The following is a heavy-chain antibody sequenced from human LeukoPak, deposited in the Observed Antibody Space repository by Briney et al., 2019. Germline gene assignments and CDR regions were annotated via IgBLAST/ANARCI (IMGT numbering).Heavy chain of an antibody. CDR1: GYTFTGYY. J-gene: IGHJ4*02. Sequence: ASVKVSCKASGYTFTGYYMHWVRQAPGQGLEWMGWINPNSGGTNYAQKFQGRVTITADKSTSTAYMELSSLRSEDTAVYYCAREAYYYDSSGYHLDYWGQGTLVAVSS. CDR3: AREAYYYDSSGYHLDY. D-gene: IGHD3-22*01. V-gene: IGHV1-2*02. CDR2: INPNSGGT.